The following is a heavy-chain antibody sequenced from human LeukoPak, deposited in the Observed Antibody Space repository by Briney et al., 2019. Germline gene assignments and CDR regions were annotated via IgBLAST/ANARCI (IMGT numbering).Heavy chain of an antibody. Sequence: GRSLRLSCAASGFTFSSYAMHWVRQAPGKGLEWVAVISYDGSNKYYADSVKGRFTISRDNSKNTLYLQMNSLRAEDTAVYYCARAYSSSWYYFGYWGQGTLVTVSS. V-gene: IGHV3-30-3*01. CDR3: ARAYSSSWYYFGY. CDR1: GFTFSSYA. J-gene: IGHJ4*02. CDR2: ISYDGSNK. D-gene: IGHD6-13*01.